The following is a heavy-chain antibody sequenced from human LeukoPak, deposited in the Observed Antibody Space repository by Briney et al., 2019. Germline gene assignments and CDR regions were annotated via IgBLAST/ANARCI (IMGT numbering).Heavy chain of an antibody. D-gene: IGHD3-22*01. CDR3: ARHPYDSSGYYYVVPPYNWFDP. V-gene: IGHV5-10-1*01. J-gene: IGHJ5*02. CDR1: GYSFTSYW. Sequence: GESLKISCKGSGYSFTSYWISWVRQMPGKGVEWMGRIDPSDSYTNYSPSFQGHVTISADKSISTAYLQWSSLKASDTAMYYCARHPYDSSGYYYVVPPYNWFDPWGQGTLVTVSS. CDR2: IDPSDSYT.